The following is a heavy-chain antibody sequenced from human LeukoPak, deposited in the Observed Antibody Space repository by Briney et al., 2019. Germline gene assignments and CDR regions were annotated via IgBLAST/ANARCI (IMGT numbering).Heavy chain of an antibody. Sequence: GGSLRLSCAASGVTFSSYSMNWVRQAPGKGLEWVSSISSRSTYIYYADSVKGRFTISRDNAKNSLYLQMNSLRAEDTAVYFCAKSTRAVMAMMDVWGKGATVTVSS. CDR1: GVTFSSYS. J-gene: IGHJ6*04. CDR2: ISSRSTYI. V-gene: IGHV3-21*01. D-gene: IGHD3-16*01. CDR3: AKSTRAVMAMMDV.